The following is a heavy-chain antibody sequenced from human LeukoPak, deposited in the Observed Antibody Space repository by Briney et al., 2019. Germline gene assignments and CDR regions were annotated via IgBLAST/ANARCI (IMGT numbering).Heavy chain of an antibody. Sequence: SVKVSCKASGGTFSSYAISWVRQAPGQGLEWMGGIIPIFGTANYAQKFQGRVTITADESTSTAYMELSSLRSEDTAVYYCARDLSGYSYVEGSDWGQGTLVTVSS. J-gene: IGHJ4*02. V-gene: IGHV1-69*13. D-gene: IGHD5-18*01. CDR1: GGTFSSYA. CDR2: IIPIFGTA. CDR3: ARDLSGYSYVEGSD.